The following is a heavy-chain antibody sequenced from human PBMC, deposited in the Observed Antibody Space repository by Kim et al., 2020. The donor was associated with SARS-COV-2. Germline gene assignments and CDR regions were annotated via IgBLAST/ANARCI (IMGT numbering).Heavy chain of an antibody. CDR3: TRDHGVY. V-gene: IGHV4-39*02. J-gene: IGHJ4*02. D-gene: IGHD3-3*01. CDR1: GGSISSRTYY. CDR2: ISYSGSA. Sequence: SETLSLTCIVSGGSISSRTYYWGWVRQPPGKGLEWIGMISYSGSAPYNPSLKGRVSISLDTSKNQFSLRLYPVTAADTAVYYCTRDHGVYWGQGTLVTVS.